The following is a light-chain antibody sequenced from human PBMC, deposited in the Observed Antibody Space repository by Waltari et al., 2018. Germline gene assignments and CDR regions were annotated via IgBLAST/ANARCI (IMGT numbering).Light chain of an antibody. CDR2: DAS. Sequence: EIVLTQSPATLSLSPGESATLPCRASQSVSTTYLTWYQQKPGQAPRLLIYDASSRATGIPDRFSGNGSGTDFTLTINSLEPEDFAVYYCQQSAGSPYTFGQGTKLEVK. CDR1: QSVSTTY. J-gene: IGKJ2*01. V-gene: IGKV3-20*01. CDR3: QQSAGSPYT.